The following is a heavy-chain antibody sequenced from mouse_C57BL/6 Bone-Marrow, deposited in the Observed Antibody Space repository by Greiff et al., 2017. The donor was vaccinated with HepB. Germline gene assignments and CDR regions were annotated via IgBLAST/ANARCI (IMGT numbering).Heavy chain of an antibody. V-gene: IGHV1-82*01. D-gene: IGHD2-1*01. Sequence: QVQLQQSGPELVKPGASVKISCKASGYAFSSSWMNWVKQRPGKGLEWIGRIYPGDGDTNYNGNLKGKATLTADKASSTAYMQLSSLTSEDSAVYFCAVYGNYDYWGQGTTLTVSS. CDR1: GYAFSSSW. J-gene: IGHJ2*01. CDR2: IYPGDGDT. CDR3: AVYGNYDY.